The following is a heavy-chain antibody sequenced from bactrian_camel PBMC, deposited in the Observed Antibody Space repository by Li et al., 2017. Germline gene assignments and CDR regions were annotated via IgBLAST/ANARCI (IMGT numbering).Heavy chain of an antibody. V-gene: IGHV3S1*01. Sequence: QVQLVESGGDSVSAGGSLRLSCAVSGVFYHSSCMAWFRQAPGKERERVARIDSDGSATVTDFAKGRFTVSLDNNRNTLYLQMNDLKSEDTGMYYCATDTAPKVVDVLKPQRYRYWGQGTQVTVS. J-gene: IGHJ4*01. CDR1: GVFYHSSC. CDR2: IDSDGSAT. D-gene: IGHD2*01. CDR3: ATDTAPKVVDVLKPQRYRY.